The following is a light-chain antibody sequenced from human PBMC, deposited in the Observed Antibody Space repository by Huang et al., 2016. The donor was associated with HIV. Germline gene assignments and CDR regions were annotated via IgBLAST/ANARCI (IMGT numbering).Light chain of an antibody. CDR3: LQRNTYPRT. Sequence: IQLTQSPSSLSASVGDRVTITCRASQGIGRYLAWYQQKPGEAPKVLIYAASPLQSGVPSRFSGSGSGTDFTLTISSLQPEDFATYYCLQRNTYPRTFGGGTKVEIK. J-gene: IGKJ4*01. V-gene: IGKV1-9*01. CDR2: AAS. CDR1: QGIGRY.